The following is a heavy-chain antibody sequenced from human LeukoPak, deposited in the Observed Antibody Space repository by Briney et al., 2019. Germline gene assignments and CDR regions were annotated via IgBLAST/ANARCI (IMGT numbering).Heavy chain of an antibody. V-gene: IGHV1-46*01. CDR1: GYTFTSYD. CDR2: INPSGGST. Sequence: ASVKVSCKASGYTFTSYDINWVRQATGQGLDWMGIINPSGGSTSYAQKFQGRVTMTRDTSTSTVYMELSSLRSEDTAVYYCARDAIAVAGSGDFDYWGQGTLVTVSS. J-gene: IGHJ4*02. D-gene: IGHD6-19*01. CDR3: ARDAIAVAGSGDFDY.